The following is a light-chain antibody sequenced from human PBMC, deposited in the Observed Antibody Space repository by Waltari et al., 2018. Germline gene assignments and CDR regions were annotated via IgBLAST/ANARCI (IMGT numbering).Light chain of an antibody. J-gene: IGLJ3*02. CDR1: NIGSKS. Sequence: SYVLTQPPSESVAPGKTARITCGGNNIGSKSVHWYQQKSGQAPALVIYYDSDRPSGIPERFSGSNSGNTATLTISRVEAGDEADYHCQVWDSSSDHRVFGGGTKLTVL. V-gene: IGLV3-21*01. CDR3: QVWDSSSDHRV. CDR2: YDS.